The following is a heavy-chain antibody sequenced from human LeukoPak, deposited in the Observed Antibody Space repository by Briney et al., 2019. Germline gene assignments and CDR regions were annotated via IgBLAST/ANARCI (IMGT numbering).Heavy chain of an antibody. J-gene: IGHJ4*02. D-gene: IGHD5-12*01. CDR2: IYWDDDK. CDR1: GFSLSTSGVG. V-gene: IGHV2-5*02. Sequence: SGPTLVKPTQTLTLTCTFSGFSLSTSGVGVGWIRQPPGKALEWLALIYWDDDKRYSPSLKSRLTITKDTSKNQVVLTMTNMDPVDTATYYCVLLVATIETFDYWGQGTLVTVSS. CDR3: VLLVATIETFDY.